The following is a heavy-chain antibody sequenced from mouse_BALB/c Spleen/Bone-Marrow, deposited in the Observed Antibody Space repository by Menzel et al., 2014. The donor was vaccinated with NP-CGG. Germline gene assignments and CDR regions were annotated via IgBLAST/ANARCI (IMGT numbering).Heavy chain of an antibody. V-gene: IGHV1S16*01. D-gene: IGHD2-4*01. Sequence: QVQLQQSGAELVKPGASVKLSCKASGYTFTTYWMHWVRLRPGQGFEWIGEINPSNGGTKNNEKFKRKATLTVDKSSSTAYMQLSSLTSEDSAVYYCTIEYGITTXDXYALDYWGQGTSLTVSS. J-gene: IGHJ4*01. CDR1: GYTFTTYW. CDR2: INPSNGGT. CDR3: TIEYGITTXDXYALDY.